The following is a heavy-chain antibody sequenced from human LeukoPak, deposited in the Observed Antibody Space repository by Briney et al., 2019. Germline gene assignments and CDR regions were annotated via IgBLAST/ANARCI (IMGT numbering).Heavy chain of an antibody. D-gene: IGHD5-24*01. J-gene: IGHJ4*02. Sequence: PSETLSLTCAVSGGSISRNHLWSWVRQPPGKGLEWIGEIYHSGSTNYNSSLKSRVTISVDKSKNQFSLRLSSVTVADTAVYYCARVPSRDGPIPLWGQGTLVTVSS. CDR1: GGSISRNHL. CDR3: ARVPSRDGPIPL. CDR2: IYHSGST. V-gene: IGHV4-4*02.